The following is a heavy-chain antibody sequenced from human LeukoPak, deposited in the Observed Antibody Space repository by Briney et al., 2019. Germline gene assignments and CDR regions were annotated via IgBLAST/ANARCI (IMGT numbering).Heavy chain of an antibody. CDR3: ARDGIAAAGQYYCYGMDV. Sequence: GGSLRLSCAASGFTFSSYGMHWVRQAPGKGLEWVAVIWYDGDNKYYADSVKGRFTISTDNSKNTLYLQMNSLRAEDTAVYYCARDGIAAAGQYYCYGMDVWGQGTTVTVSS. V-gene: IGHV3-33*01. J-gene: IGHJ6*02. CDR1: GFTFSSYG. CDR2: IWYDGDNK. D-gene: IGHD6-13*01.